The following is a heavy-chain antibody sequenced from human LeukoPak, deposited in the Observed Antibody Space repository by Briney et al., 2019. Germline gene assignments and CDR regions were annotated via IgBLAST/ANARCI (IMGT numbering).Heavy chain of an antibody. CDR3: ARDLGSGIAEPFDH. CDR2: ISAYNGNT. CDR1: GYTFTNYG. D-gene: IGHD6-13*01. Sequence: EASVKVSCKASGYTFTNYGISWVRQAPGQGLEWMGWISAYNGNTNYAQKLQGRVTVTTDTSTSTAYMELKSLRSDDTAVYYCARDLGSGIAEPFDHWGQGTLDTVSS. J-gene: IGHJ4*02. V-gene: IGHV1-18*01.